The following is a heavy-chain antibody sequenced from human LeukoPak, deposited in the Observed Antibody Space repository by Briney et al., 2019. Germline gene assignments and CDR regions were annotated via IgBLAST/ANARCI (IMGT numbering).Heavy chain of an antibody. D-gene: IGHD2-15*01. CDR1: GYTFTGYY. V-gene: IGHV1-2*06. Sequence: ASVKVSCKASGYTFTGYYMHWVRQAPGQGLEWMGRINPNSGGTNYAQKFQGRVTMTRDTSISTAYMELSRLRPDDTAVYYCASFYCSGGSCYSQGIDYWGQGTLVTVSS. CDR2: INPNSGGT. J-gene: IGHJ4*02. CDR3: ASFYCSGGSCYSQGIDY.